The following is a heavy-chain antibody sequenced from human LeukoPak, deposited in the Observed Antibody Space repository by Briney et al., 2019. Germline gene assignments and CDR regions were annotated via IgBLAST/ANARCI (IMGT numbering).Heavy chain of an antibody. CDR3: ARLGWELPDY. Sequence: SETLSLTCTVSDVSISTSGYYWAWIRQPPGKGLEWIGSIFYSGKTYYNPSLESRVTISVDTSTNQFSLKLTSVTAADTAVYYCARLGWELPDYWGQGTLVTVSS. D-gene: IGHD1-26*01. V-gene: IGHV4-39*01. CDR1: DVSISTSGYY. CDR2: IFYSGKT. J-gene: IGHJ4*02.